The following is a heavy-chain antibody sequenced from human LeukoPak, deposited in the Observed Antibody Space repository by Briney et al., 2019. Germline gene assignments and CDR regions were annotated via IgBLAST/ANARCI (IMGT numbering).Heavy chain of an antibody. CDR1: GFTFSTYW. J-gene: IGHJ4*02. CDR3: ARDVGGSLDY. D-gene: IGHD1-26*01. CDR2: IKGDESAK. V-gene: IGHV3-7*01. Sequence: PGGSLRLSCAASGFTFSTYWMAWVRQAPGKGLEWVANIKGDESAKHQADSVKGRFTIFRDNARRSVYLQMSSLRGEDTAVYYCARDVGGSLDYWGQGTLVTVSS.